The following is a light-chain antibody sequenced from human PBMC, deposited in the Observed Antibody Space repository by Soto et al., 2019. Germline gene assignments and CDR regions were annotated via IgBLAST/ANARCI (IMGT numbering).Light chain of an antibody. J-gene: IGKJ1*01. CDR3: QQFHNSPPDRT. Sequence: ETVMTQSPATLSVSPGERATLSCRASQSVGSRLAWYQQRPGQAPRLLIYGASSRAPGIPARFSGSGSGTEFSLTISSLQPEDSAIYYCQQFHNSPPDRTFGQGTKVEVK. CDR1: QSVGSR. V-gene: IGKV3-15*01. CDR2: GAS.